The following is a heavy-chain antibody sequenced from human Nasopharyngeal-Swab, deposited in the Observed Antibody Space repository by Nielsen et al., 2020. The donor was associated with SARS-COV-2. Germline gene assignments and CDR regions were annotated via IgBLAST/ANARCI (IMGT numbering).Heavy chain of an antibody. Sequence: GESLKISCAASGFTFNNYALQWVRQAAGKGLEWVAIISHDGSQELYAESVRGRFTISRDNSKHAIYLQMNSLSAEDTALYYCARLVALYCSDGAGFSDSWGQGTLVTVSS. CDR3: ARLVALYCSDGAGFSDS. J-gene: IGHJ4*02. D-gene: IGHD2-15*01. CDR2: ISHDGSQE. CDR1: GFTFNNYA. V-gene: IGHV3-30*04.